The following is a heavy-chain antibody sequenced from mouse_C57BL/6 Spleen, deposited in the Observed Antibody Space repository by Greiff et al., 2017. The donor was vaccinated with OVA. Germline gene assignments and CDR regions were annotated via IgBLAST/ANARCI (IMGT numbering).Heavy chain of an antibody. D-gene: IGHD3-2*01. Sequence: EVQLQQSGPELVEPGASVKISCKASGYSFTDYNMNWVKQSTGQSLEWIGVINPNNGTTSYNQKFKGKATLTVDQSSSTAYMQLNSLTSEDSAVYYCARGRTARALYWYFDVWGTGTTVTVSS. CDR3: ARGRTARALYWYFDV. CDR1: GYSFTDYN. V-gene: IGHV1-39*01. J-gene: IGHJ1*03. CDR2: INPNNGTT.